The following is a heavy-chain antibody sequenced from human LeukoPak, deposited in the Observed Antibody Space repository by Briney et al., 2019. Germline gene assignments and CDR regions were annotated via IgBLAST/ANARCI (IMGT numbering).Heavy chain of an antibody. CDR1: GGFISSSSYY. J-gene: IGHJ4*02. Sequence: PSETLSLTCTVSGGFISSSSYYWGWIRQPPGKGLEWIGSIYYSGSTYYNPSLKSRVTISVDTSKNQFSLKLSSVTAADTAVYYCARSEQYYDFWSGYLSYWGQGTLVTVSS. D-gene: IGHD3-3*01. CDR2: IYYSGST. V-gene: IGHV4-39*01. CDR3: ARSEQYYDFWSGYLSY.